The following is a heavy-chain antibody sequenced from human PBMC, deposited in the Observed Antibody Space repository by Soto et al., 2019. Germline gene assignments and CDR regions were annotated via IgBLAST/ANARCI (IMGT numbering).Heavy chain of an antibody. J-gene: IGHJ3*02. CDR1: GGSISSSSYY. Sequence: SETLSLTCTVSGGSISSSSYYWGWIRQPPGKGLEWIGSIYYSGSTYYNPSLKSRVTISVDTSKNQFSLKLSSVTAADTAVYYCARHIALLRFGDPTGAFDIWGQGTMVTVSS. CDR3: ARHIALLRFGDPTGAFDI. V-gene: IGHV4-39*01. D-gene: IGHD3-10*01. CDR2: IYYSGST.